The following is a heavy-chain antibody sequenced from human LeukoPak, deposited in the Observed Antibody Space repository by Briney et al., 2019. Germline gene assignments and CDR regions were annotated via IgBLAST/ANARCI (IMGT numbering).Heavy chain of an antibody. Sequence: GRSLRLSCAASGFTFSSYAMHWVRQAPGKGLEWVAVISYDGSNKYYADSVKGRFTISRDNSKNTLYLQMNSLRAEDTAVYYCAKGGIVATIRAHFDYWGQGTLVTVSS. CDR3: AKGGIVATIRAHFDY. CDR1: GFTFSSYA. D-gene: IGHD5-12*01. V-gene: IGHV3-30-3*01. J-gene: IGHJ4*02. CDR2: ISYDGSNK.